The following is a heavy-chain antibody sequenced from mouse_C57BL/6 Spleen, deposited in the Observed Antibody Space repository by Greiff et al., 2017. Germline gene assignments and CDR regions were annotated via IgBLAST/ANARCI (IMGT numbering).Heavy chain of an antibody. CDR2: ISYSGST. J-gene: IGHJ3*01. CDR1: GYSITSGYD. D-gene: IGHD4-1*01. V-gene: IGHV3-1*01. Sequence: EVKLQESGPGMVKPSQSLSLTCTVTGYSITSGYDWHWIRHFPGNKLEWMGYISYSGSTNYNPSLKSRISITHDTSKNHFFLKLNSVTTEDTATYYCARGGNWDAWFAYWGQGTLVTVSA. CDR3: ARGGNWDAWFAY.